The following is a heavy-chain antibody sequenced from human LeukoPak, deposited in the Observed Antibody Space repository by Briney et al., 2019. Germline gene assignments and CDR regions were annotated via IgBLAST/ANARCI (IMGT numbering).Heavy chain of an antibody. CDR3: AKDQDIVVVPAAPKSGCFDY. CDR1: GFTFSSYG. Sequence: GGSLGLSCAASGFTFSSYGMHWVRQAPGKGLEWVAFIRYDGSNKYYADSVKGRFTISRDNSKNTLYLQMNSLRAEDTAVYYCAKDQDIVVVPAAPKSGCFDYWGQGTLVTVSS. D-gene: IGHD2-2*01. CDR2: IRYDGSNK. J-gene: IGHJ4*02. V-gene: IGHV3-30*02.